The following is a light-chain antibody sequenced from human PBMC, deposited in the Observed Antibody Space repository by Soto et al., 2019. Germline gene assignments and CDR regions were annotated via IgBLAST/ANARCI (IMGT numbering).Light chain of an antibody. CDR3: QSYDSSLSGSWV. Sequence: QAVVTQPPSVSGAPGQRVTISCTGSSSNIGAGYDVHWYQQLPGTAPKLLIYDHSNRPSGVPDRFSGSKSGTSASLAITGLQAEDEADYYCQSYDSSLSGSWVFGGGTKLTVL. V-gene: IGLV1-40*01. J-gene: IGLJ3*02. CDR1: SSNIGAGYD. CDR2: DHS.